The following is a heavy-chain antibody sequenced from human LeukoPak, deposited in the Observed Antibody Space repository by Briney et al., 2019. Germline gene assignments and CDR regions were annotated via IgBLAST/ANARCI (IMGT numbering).Heavy chain of an antibody. CDR2: ISAYNGNT. V-gene: IGHV1-18*01. CDR1: AYTFTIYG. J-gene: IGHJ6*03. CDR3: ARRGDYYYYMDV. Sequence: ASVKVSCKASAYTFTIYGISWVRQAPGQGLEWMGWISAYNGNTNYAQKLQGRVTITTDTSTSTAYMELRSLRSDDTAVYYCARRGDYYYYMDVWGKGTTVTVSS.